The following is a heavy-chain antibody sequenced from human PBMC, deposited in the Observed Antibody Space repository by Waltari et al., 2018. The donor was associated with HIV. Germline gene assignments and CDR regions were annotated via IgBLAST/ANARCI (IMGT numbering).Heavy chain of an antibody. CDR3: ARGNPKLRFLEWLPPVDY. Sequence: EVQLVESGGGLVKPGGSLRLSCAASGFTFSSYSMNWVRQAPGKGLEWVSSISSSSSYIYYADSVKGRFTISRDNAKNSLYLQMNSLRAEDTAVYYCARGNPKLRFLEWLPPVDYWGQGTLVTVSS. CDR1: GFTFSSYS. D-gene: IGHD3-3*01. J-gene: IGHJ4*02. CDR2: ISSSSSYI. V-gene: IGHV3-21*01.